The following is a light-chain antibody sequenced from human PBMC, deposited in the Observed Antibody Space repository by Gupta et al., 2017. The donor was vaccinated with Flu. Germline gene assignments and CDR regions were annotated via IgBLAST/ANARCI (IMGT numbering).Light chain of an antibody. J-gene: IGKJ3*01. CDR1: QTSDNS. V-gene: IGKV3-11*01. Sequence: SVLTQSPATLSLSPGERATLSCRASQTSDNSLAWYQQKPGQPPRLLMSDVSKRATGIPARFSGSGSGTDFTLTISSLEAEDFAVYFCLQRSDWTPVDFTFGPGTRVDV. CDR3: LQRSDWTPVDFT. CDR2: DVS.